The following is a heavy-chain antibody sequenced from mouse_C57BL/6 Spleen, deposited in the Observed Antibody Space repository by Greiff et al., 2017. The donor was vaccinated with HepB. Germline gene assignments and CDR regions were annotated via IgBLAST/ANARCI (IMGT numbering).Heavy chain of an antibody. V-gene: IGHV1-9*01. CDR2: ILPGSGST. J-gene: IGHJ1*03. CDR3: ARYYYGRYCDV. D-gene: IGHD1-1*01. CDR1: GNTFTGYW. Sequence: QVQLQQSGAELMKPGASVKLSYKATGNTFTGYWIERVKQRPGHGLGWIGEILPGSGSTNYNEKFKGKDTLTAVTSSNTAYMQLSSLTTEDSAIYYCARYYYGRYCDVWGTGTTVTVAS.